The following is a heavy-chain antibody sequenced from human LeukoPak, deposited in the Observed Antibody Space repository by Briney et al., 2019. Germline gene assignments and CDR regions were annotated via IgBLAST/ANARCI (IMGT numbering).Heavy chain of an antibody. V-gene: IGHV1-69*01. D-gene: IGHD2-15*01. CDR3: ASIAVVAATPGY. CDR2: IIPIFGTA. Sequence: SVKVSCKASGGTFSSYAISWVRQAPGQGLEWMGGIIPIFGTANYAQKFQGRVTITADESTSTAYMELSSLRSEDTAVYYCASIAVVAATPGYWGQGTLVTVSS. J-gene: IGHJ4*02. CDR1: GGTFSSYA.